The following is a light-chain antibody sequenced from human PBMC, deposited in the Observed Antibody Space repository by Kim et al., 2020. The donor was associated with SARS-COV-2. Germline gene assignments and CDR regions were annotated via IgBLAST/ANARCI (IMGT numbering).Light chain of an antibody. Sequence: GQSITISCTGTSSDVCGYNFVSWYQQHPGKAPKLIIYDVSNRPSGVSTRFSGSKSDNTASLTISGLQAEDEADYYCNSHTSSSTLVFGGGTQLTVL. CDR3: NSHTSSSTLV. CDR1: SSDVCGYNF. CDR2: DVS. V-gene: IGLV2-14*03. J-gene: IGLJ2*01.